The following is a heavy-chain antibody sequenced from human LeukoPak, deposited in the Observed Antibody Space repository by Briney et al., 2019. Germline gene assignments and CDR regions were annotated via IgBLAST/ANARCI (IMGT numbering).Heavy chain of an antibody. CDR2: IYTSGST. Sequence: SETLSLTCTVSGGSISSYYWNWIRQPPGKGLEWIGHIYTSGSTNYNPSLKSRVTISVDTSKNQFSLKLSSVTAADTAVYYCARGGPGPPPYYYYSNMAVWGKGTTVPVSS. CDR3: ARGGPGPPPYYYYSNMAV. D-gene: IGHD3-16*01. J-gene: IGHJ6*03. CDR1: GGSISSYY. V-gene: IGHV4-4*09.